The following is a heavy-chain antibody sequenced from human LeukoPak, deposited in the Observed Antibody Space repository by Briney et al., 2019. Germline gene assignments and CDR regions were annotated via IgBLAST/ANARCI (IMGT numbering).Heavy chain of an antibody. Sequence: GGSRQISGQGSVSIFTSYLIGGVRQLPGKGRGGMGIIYTGDSDTTYSPSFQGQVTISADKSISTAYLQWSSLKASDTAMYYCARPGMDTAMVDAFDIWGHGKMVTVSS. D-gene: IGHD5-18*01. CDR3: ARPGMDTAMVDAFDI. CDR1: VSIFTSYL. V-gene: IGHV5-51*01. CDR2: IYTGDSDT. J-gene: IGHJ3*02.